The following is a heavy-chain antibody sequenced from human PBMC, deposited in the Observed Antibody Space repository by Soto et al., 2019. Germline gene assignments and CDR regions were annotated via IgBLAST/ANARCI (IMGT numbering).Heavy chain of an antibody. CDR3: ARDPAPYCSGGSCSRPFDAFDI. J-gene: IGHJ3*02. V-gene: IGHV3-48*02. Sequence: EVQLVESGGGLVQPGGSLRLSCAASGFTFSSYSMNWVRQAPGKGLEWVSYISSSSSTIYYADSVKGRFTISRDNAKNSLYLQMNSLRDEDTAVYYCARDPAPYCSGGSCSRPFDAFDIWGQGTMVTVSS. CDR1: GFTFSSYS. D-gene: IGHD2-15*01. CDR2: ISSSSSTI.